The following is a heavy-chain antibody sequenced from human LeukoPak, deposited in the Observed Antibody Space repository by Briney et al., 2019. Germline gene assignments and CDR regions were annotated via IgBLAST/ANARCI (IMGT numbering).Heavy chain of an antibody. CDR3: ARGGRWDLPHFDC. CDR1: GYTFTSYA. J-gene: IGHJ4*02. V-gene: IGHV1-8*01. CDR2: MNPNSGNT. Sequence: ASVKVSCKASGYTFTSYAINWVRQATGQGLEWMGWMNPNSGNTAYAQKFQGRVTMTRNTSISTAYMEVSSLKSEDTAVYYCARGGRWDLPHFDCWGQGTPVTVSS. D-gene: IGHD1-26*01.